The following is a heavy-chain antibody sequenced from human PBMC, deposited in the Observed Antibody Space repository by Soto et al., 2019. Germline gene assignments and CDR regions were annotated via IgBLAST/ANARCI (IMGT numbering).Heavy chain of an antibody. Sequence: PSETLSLTCTVSGGSITSSNYYWGWIRQPPGKGLEWIGSIYYTGSTYSNPSLKSRVTISVDTSKKQFSLKLNSVTAADTAVYYCCRVGDRWGGYFDFWAQGTLVTVSS. D-gene: IGHD1-26*01. CDR1: GGSITSSNYY. V-gene: IGHV4-39*01. CDR3: CRVGDRWGGYFDF. CDR2: IYYTGST. J-gene: IGHJ4*02.